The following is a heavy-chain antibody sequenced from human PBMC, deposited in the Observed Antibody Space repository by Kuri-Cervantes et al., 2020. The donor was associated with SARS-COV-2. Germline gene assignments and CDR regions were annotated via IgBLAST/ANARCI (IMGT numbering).Heavy chain of an antibody. CDR1: GFTFRSYA. Sequence: LSLTCAASGFTFRSYAMHWVRQAPGKGLEWVAVISYDGSNKDYADSVKGRFTISRDNSKNTLYLQMNSLRAEDTAVYYCARGGDVGTRRRFSGWTYYYYGMDVWGQGTTVTVSS. J-gene: IGHJ6*02. CDR3: ARGGDVGTRRRFSGWTYYYYGMDV. CDR2: ISYDGSNK. D-gene: IGHD6-19*01. V-gene: IGHV3-30-3*01.